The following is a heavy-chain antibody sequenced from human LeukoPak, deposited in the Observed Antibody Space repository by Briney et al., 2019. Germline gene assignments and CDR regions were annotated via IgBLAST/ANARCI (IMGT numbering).Heavy chain of an antibody. V-gene: IGHV3-30*03. Sequence: GGSLRLSCAASGFTFSTYGMHWVRQAPGEGLEWVAVISYDGIHKYYADSVKGRFTISRDNSKNTLYLQMNSLRAEDTAVYYCARDRGLGSRTFDYWGQGTLVTVSS. CDR2: ISYDGIHK. CDR3: ARDRGLGSRTFDY. D-gene: IGHD3-16*01. J-gene: IGHJ4*02. CDR1: GFTFSTYG.